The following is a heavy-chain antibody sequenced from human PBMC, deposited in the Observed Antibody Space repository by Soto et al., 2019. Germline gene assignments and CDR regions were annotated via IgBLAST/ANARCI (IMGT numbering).Heavy chain of an antibody. CDR2: IIPIFGTA. Sequence: QVQLVQSGAEVKKPGSSVKVSCKASGGTFSSYAISWVRQAPGQGLEWMGGIIPIFGTANYAQKFQGRVTITADESTSTADVELSSLRAEDTAVYYCARDEGRWSGGGWFDPWGQGTLVTVSS. CDR3: ARDEGRWSGGGWFDP. CDR1: GGTFSSYA. D-gene: IGHD3-3*01. V-gene: IGHV1-69*12. J-gene: IGHJ5*02.